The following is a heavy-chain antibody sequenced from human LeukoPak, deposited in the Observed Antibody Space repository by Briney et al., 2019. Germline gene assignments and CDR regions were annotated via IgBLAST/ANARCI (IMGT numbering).Heavy chain of an antibody. CDR3: ARLAAQGYYFDY. CDR1: GYTFTGYY. D-gene: IGHD6-6*01. Sequence: ASVKVSGKASGYTFTGYYMHWVRQAPGQGLEWMGWINPNSGGTKYAQKFQGRVTMTRDTSISTAYMELSRLRSDDTAVYYCARLAAQGYYFDYWGQGTLVTVSS. V-gene: IGHV1-2*02. J-gene: IGHJ4*02. CDR2: INPNSGGT.